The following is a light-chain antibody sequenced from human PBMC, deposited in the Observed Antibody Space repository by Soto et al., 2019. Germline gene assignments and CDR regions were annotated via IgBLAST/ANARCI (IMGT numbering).Light chain of an antibody. J-gene: IGKJ1*01. Sequence: DIQMTQSPSSLSASVGDRVTITCRASQSISSYLNWYQQKPGKAPKLLIYAASSLQSGVPSRFSGSGSGTDFTLTISSLQPEDFATYYCQQSYSTPPWTFGQGTQLEIK. V-gene: IGKV1-39*01. CDR2: AAS. CDR3: QQSYSTPPWT. CDR1: QSISSY.